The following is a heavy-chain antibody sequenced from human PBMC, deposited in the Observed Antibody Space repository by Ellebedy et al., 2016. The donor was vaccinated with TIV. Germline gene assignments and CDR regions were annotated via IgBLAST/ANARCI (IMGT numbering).Heavy chain of an antibody. V-gene: IGHV1-46*01. CDR2: INPNTDAT. D-gene: IGHD1-1*01. Sequence: AASVKVSCKASGYSFIDYYMHWVRQAPGQGLEWMGIINPNTDATSYAQKFQGRVTITRDTSTSAVYMDLNSLRSEDTAVYFCARDQYPPRTTGTGFDYWGQGTLVTVSS. J-gene: IGHJ4*02. CDR3: ARDQYPPRTTGTGFDY. CDR1: GYSFIDYY.